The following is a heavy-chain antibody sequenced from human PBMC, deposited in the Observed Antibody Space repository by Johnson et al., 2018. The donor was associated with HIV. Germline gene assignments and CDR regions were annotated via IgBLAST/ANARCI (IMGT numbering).Heavy chain of an antibody. Sequence: EVQLVESGGVVVQPGGSLRLSCAASGFTFDDYTMHWVRQAPGKGLEWVSLISWDGGSTYYADSVKGRFTISRDNAKNSLYLQMNSLRAEDTAFYYCAKLAIDYSGAWYGLTFDIWGQGTMVTVSS. CDR3: AKLAIDYSGAWYGLTFDI. CDR1: GFTFDDYT. J-gene: IGHJ3*02. CDR2: ISWDGGST. D-gene: IGHD6-19*01. V-gene: IGHV3-43*01.